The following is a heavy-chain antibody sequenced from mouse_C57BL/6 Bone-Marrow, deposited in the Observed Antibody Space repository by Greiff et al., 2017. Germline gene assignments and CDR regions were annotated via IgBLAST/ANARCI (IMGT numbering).Heavy chain of an antibody. Sequence: VQLQQSGAELVRPGASVTLSCKASGYTFTDYEMHWVKQTPVHGLEWIGAIDPETGGTAYNQKFKGKAILTADKSSSTAYMVLRSLTSEDSAVYYCTRGWLPWYFDVWGTGTTVTVSS. CDR1: GYTFTDYE. D-gene: IGHD2-3*01. CDR3: TRGWLPWYFDV. CDR2: IDPETGGT. V-gene: IGHV1-15*01. J-gene: IGHJ1*03.